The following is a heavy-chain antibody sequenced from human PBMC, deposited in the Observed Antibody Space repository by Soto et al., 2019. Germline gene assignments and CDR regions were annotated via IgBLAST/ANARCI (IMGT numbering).Heavy chain of an antibody. J-gene: IGHJ4*02. CDR3: AREGVHNYTEYYFDY. CDR1: GFTFSYYP. CDR2: ISGIKNYI. Sequence: GGSLRLSCAASGFTFSYYPLHWVRRAPGKGLEWVSSISGIKNYIRYADSVKGRFTISRDNAKTSLYLQMNSLTAEDTAVYYCAREGVHNYTEYYFDYWGQGALVTVSS. V-gene: IGHV3-21*06. D-gene: IGHD3-10*01.